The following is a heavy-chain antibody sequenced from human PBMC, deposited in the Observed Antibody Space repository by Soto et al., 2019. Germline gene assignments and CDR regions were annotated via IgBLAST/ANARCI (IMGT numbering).Heavy chain of an antibody. CDR3: ARARTIIAAAPWRY. Sequence: SETLSLTCAVYGGSFSGYYWSWIRQPPGKGLEWIGEINHSGSTNYNPSLKSRVTISVDTSKNQFSLKLSPVTAADTAVYYCARARTIIAAAPWRYWGQGTLVTVSS. J-gene: IGHJ4*02. V-gene: IGHV4-34*01. D-gene: IGHD6-13*01. CDR2: INHSGST. CDR1: GGSFSGYY.